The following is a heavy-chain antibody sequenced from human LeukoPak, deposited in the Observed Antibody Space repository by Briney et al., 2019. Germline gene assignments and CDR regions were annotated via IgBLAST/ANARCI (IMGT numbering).Heavy chain of an antibody. J-gene: IGHJ5*02. CDR2: IKQDGSEK. CDR3: AREPYGDDWFDP. V-gene: IGHV3-7*01. CDR1: GFTFTSYW. D-gene: IGHD4-17*01. Sequence: GGSLRLSCAASGFTFTSYWMSWVRQAPGKGLEWVANIKQDGSEKYYVGSVKGRFTISRDNAKNSLYLQMSSLRAEDTAVYYCAREPYGDDWFDPWGQGPLVTVTS.